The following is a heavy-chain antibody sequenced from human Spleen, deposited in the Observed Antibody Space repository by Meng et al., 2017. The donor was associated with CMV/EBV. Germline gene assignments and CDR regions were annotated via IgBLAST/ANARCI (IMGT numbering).Heavy chain of an antibody. Sequence: ASVKVSCKASGYSFRSYGISWVRQAPGQGLEWMGWISAYNGNTQYAQKIQGRATTTTDTSTSTVYMELRSLRSDDTAVYYCARVGGYCSSTSCSFWRFDPWGQGTLVTVSS. CDR3: ARVGGYCSSTSCSFWRFDP. CDR2: ISAYNGNT. CDR1: GYSFRSYG. V-gene: IGHV1-18*01. J-gene: IGHJ5*02. D-gene: IGHD2-2*03.